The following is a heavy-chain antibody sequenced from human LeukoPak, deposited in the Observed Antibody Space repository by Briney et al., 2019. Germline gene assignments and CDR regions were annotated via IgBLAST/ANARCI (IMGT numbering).Heavy chain of an antibody. J-gene: IGHJ4*02. D-gene: IGHD3-22*01. V-gene: IGHV1-2*02. CDR2: INPNSGGT. Sequence: GASVKVSCKASGYTFTGYYMHWVRQAPGQGLEWMGWINPNSGGTNYAQKFQGRVTMTRDTSISTAYMELSRLRSDDTAVYYCARHYSDSSGYLDYWGQGTLVAVSS. CDR3: ARHYSDSSGYLDY. CDR1: GYTFTGYY.